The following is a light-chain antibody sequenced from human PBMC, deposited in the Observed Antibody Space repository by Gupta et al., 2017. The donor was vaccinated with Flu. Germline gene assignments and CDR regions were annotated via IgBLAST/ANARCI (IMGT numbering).Light chain of an antibody. J-gene: IGKJ2*01. Sequence: LSCSASQSVGSSFAWYQQKPGQEPTLLIYDTSNKAASVLGRFSSGGSWTDFSLPISSLVPEDFSVYYCQQRNDEHPVFTFGQGTKLEIK. CDR3: QQRNDEHPVFT. CDR1: QSVGSS. V-gene: IGKV3-11*01. CDR2: DTS.